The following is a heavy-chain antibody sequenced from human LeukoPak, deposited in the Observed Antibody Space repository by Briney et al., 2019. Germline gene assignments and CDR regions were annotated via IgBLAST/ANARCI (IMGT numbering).Heavy chain of an antibody. J-gene: IGHJ4*02. CDR3: ARGRRSAFDY. CDR2: INHSGST. V-gene: IGHV4-34*01. Sequence: SETLSLTCAVYGGSISGYYWSWIRQPPGKGLEWIGEINHSGSTNYNPSLKSRVTISVDTSKNQFSLKLSSVTAADTAVYYCARGRRSAFDYWGQGTLVTVSS. D-gene: IGHD1-26*01. CDR1: GGSISGYY.